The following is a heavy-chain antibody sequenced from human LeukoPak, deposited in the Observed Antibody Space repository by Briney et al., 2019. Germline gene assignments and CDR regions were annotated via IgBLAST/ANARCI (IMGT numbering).Heavy chain of an antibody. D-gene: IGHD3-16*01. Sequence: GGSLRLSCAASGFDFSSNWMHRVRHAPGQGLVWVSRIKGDGISTNYADSVKGRFTISRDIAKNTLYLQMNSLRDEDTAVYYCAKGGSRHADYWGQGTLVTVSS. CDR2: IKGDGIST. CDR3: AKGGSRHADY. J-gene: IGHJ4*02. CDR1: GFDFSSNW. V-gene: IGHV3-74*01.